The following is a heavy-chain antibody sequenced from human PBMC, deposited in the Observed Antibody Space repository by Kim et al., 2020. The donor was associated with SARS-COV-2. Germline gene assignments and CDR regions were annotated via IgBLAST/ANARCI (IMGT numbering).Heavy chain of an antibody. V-gene: IGHV3-48*02. CDR3: ARDPPHYYDSSGYPDY. Sequence: GGSLRLSCAASGFTFSSYSMNWVRQAPGKGLEWVSYISSSSTIYYADSVKGRFTISRDNAKNSLYLQMNSLRDEDTAVYYCARDPPHYYDSSGYPDYWGQGTLVTVSS. J-gene: IGHJ4*02. CDR1: GFTFSSYS. D-gene: IGHD3-22*01. CDR2: ISSSSTI.